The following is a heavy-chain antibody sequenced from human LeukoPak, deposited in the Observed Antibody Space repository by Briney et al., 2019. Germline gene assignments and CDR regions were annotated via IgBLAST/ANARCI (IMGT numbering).Heavy chain of an antibody. D-gene: IGHD3-10*01. CDR1: GFTFSSYE. CDR2: ISSSGSTI. J-gene: IGHJ4*02. Sequence: GGSLRLSCAASGFTFSSYEMNWVRQAPGKGLEWVSYISSSGSTIYYADSVKGRFTISRDNSKNTLYLQMNSLRAEDTAVYYCAKRHYYGSGSYQGAFDYWGQGTLVTVSS. V-gene: IGHV3-48*03. CDR3: AKRHYYGSGSYQGAFDY.